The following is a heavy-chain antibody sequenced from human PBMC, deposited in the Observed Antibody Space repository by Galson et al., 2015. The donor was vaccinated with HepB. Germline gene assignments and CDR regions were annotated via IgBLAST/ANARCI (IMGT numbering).Heavy chain of an antibody. CDR1: GFSLNTPGMG. CDR3: AHYTSSSQSYYLDS. CDR2: IFWDGDK. Sequence: PALVKPTQTLSLTCSFSGFSLNTPGMGVGWIRQPPGKALEWLALIFWDGDKRYNSSLKTRLTITKDTSRNQVVLTLTNMGPLDTATYYCAHYTSSSQSYYLDSWGHRTLVTVSS. J-gene: IGHJ4*01. V-gene: IGHV2-5*02. D-gene: IGHD6-6*01.